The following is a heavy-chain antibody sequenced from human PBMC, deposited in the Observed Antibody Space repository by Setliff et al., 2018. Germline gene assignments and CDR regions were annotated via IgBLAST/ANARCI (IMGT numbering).Heavy chain of an antibody. D-gene: IGHD5-18*01. CDR1: GYNFITFG. CDR3: AREGVDTRSSTDYRYYMDV. CDR2: IAPYNGNT. V-gene: IGHV1-18*01. J-gene: IGHJ6*03. Sequence: GASVKVSCKTSGYNFITFGISWVRQAPGQGLEWLGLIAPYNGNTDYAQKFQGRVTITTDDSTNTAYMELSSLRFEDTAVYYCAREGVDTRSSTDYRYYMDVWGKGTTVTVSS.